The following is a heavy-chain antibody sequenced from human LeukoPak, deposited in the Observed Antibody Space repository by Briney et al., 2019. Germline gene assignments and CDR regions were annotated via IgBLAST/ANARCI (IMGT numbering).Heavy chain of an antibody. D-gene: IGHD5-12*01. CDR2: ISGSGGST. J-gene: IGHJ4*02. V-gene: IGHV3-23*01. Sequence: PGGSLRLSCAASGFTFSSYGMSWIRQAPGKGLEWVSAISGSGGSTYYADSVKGRFTISRDNSKNTLYLQMNSLRAEDTAVYYCAACGYSGYNFDYWGQGTLVTVSS. CDR1: GFTFSSYG. CDR3: AACGYSGYNFDY.